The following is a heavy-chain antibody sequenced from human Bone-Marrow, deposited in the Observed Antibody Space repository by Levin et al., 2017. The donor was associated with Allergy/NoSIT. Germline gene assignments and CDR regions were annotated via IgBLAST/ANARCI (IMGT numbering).Heavy chain of an antibody. V-gene: IGHV3-23*01. CDR3: AKNWCGGDCYDVFNY. D-gene: IGHD2-21*02. Sequence: GGSLRLSCAASGFSFSVFAMSWVRQAPGKGLEWVSGISGRGGSIHYADSVKGRFAISRDNSKNTLYLQMSSLRAEDTATYDGAKNWCGGDCYDVFNYWGQGTLVTVAS. J-gene: IGHJ4*02. CDR2: ISGRGGSI. CDR1: GFSFSVFA.